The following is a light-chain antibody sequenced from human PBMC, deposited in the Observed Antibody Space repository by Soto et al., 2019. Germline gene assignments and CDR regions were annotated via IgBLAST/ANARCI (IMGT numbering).Light chain of an antibody. CDR1: QSISSW. Sequence: DIQXTXXPXTXSASVGDRVTITCRASQSISSWLAWYQQKPGKAPKLLIYKASSLESGVPSRFSGSGSGTEFTLTISSLQPDDFATYYCQQYNSSPPLTFGGGTKVEIK. CDR2: KAS. CDR3: QQYNSSPPLT. V-gene: IGKV1-5*03. J-gene: IGKJ4*01.